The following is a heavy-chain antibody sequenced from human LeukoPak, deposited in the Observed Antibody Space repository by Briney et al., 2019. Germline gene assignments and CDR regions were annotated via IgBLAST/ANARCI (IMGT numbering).Heavy chain of an antibody. CDR2: TYYSGNP. Sequence: SETLSLTCAVSGGSLNSYYWSWFRQPPGKGREWIGYTYYSGNPNYTPSLKSRVTISVDTSKSQFSLKLSSVTAAATAVYYCARGIKEYYDSRGYSLDYWGQGTLVTVSS. CDR1: GGSLNSYY. J-gene: IGHJ4*02. D-gene: IGHD3-22*01. CDR3: ARGIKEYYDSRGYSLDY. V-gene: IGHV4-59*01.